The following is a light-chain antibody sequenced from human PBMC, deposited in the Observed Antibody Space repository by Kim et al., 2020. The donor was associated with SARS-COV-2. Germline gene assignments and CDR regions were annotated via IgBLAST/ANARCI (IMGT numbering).Light chain of an antibody. CDR3: QQYYSYPWT. V-gene: IGKV1-8*01. J-gene: IGKJ1*01. CDR1: QGISSY. CDR2: AAS. Sequence: ASTGDRVTITCRASQGISSYLAWYQQKPGKAPKLLIYAASTLQSGVPSRFSGSGSGTDFTLTISCLESEDFATYYCQQYYSYPWTFGQGTKVDIK.